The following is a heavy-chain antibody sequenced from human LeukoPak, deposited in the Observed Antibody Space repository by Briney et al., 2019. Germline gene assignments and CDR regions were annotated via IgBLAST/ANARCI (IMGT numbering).Heavy chain of an antibody. V-gene: IGHV1-69*02. D-gene: IGHD5-18*01. Sequence: ASVKVSCKASGGTFSSYTISWVRQAPGQGLEWMGRITPILGIASYAQKFQGRVTITADKSTSTAYMELSSLRSEDTAVYYCASPVDSYGDDYFDYWGQGTLVTVSS. CDR1: GGTFSSYT. J-gene: IGHJ4*02. CDR2: ITPILGIA. CDR3: ASPVDSYGDDYFDY.